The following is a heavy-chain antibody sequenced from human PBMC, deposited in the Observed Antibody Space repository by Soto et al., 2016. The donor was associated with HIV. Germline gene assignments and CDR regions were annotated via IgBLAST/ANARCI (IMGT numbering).Heavy chain of an antibody. D-gene: IGHD3-22*01. J-gene: IGHJ3*02. CDR2: IGTAGDT. V-gene: IGHV3-13*04. CDR1: GFTFSSYD. Sequence: EVQLVESGGGLVQPGGSLRLSCAASGFTFSSYDMHWVRQATGKGLEWVSGIGTAGDTYYPGSVKGRFTISRENAKNSLYLQMNSLRAGDTAVYYCARGRGCMIAVAITLKSFDIWGQGTMGHRLF. CDR3: ARGRGCMIAVAITLKSFDI.